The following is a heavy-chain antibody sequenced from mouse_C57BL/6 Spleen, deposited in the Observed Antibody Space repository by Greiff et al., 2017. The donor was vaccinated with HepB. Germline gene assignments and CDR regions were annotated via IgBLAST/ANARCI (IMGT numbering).Heavy chain of an antibody. CDR3: ARRSSGWGSYYFDY. Sequence: VQLQQSGAELVKPGASVKMSCKASGYTFTTYPIEWMKQNHGKSLEWIGNFHPYNDDTKYNEKFKGKATLTVEKSSSTVYWELSRLTSDDSAVYYCARRSSGWGSYYFDYWGQGTTLTVSS. CDR1: GYTFTTYP. CDR2: FHPYNDDT. D-gene: IGHD3-2*02. J-gene: IGHJ2*01. V-gene: IGHV1-47*01.